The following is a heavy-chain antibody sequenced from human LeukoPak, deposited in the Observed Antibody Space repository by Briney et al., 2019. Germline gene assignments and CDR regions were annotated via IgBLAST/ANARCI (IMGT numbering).Heavy chain of an antibody. CDR1: GDSISGYY. J-gene: IGHJ6*03. D-gene: IGHD6-19*01. CDR2: LYTSGET. Sequence: SETLSLTCSVSGDSISGYYWSWLRQAAGEGLEWIGRLYTSGETNCNPSLKSRIAMSFDTSRNQFSLRLTSVTAADTAVYFCARGGIAVPGYYYFYYMDVWGKGTTVTVSS. V-gene: IGHV4-4*07. CDR3: ARGGIAVPGYYYFYYMDV.